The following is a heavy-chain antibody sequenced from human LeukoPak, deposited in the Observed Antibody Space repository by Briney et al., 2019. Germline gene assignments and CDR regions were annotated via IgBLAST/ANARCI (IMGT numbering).Heavy chain of an antibody. Sequence: PSETLSLTCTVSGGSISSSYWSWIRQPPGKGLEWIGYIYYSGSTNYNPSLKSRVTMSVDTSKNQFPLNLSSVTAADTAVYYCARGPYSSRYDYWGQGTVVTVSS. CDR1: GGSISSSY. D-gene: IGHD6-13*01. V-gene: IGHV4-59*01. CDR2: IYYSGST. CDR3: ARGPYSSRYDY. J-gene: IGHJ4*02.